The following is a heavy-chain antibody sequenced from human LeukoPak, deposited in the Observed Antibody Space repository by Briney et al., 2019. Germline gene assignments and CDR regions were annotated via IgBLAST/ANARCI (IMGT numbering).Heavy chain of an antibody. V-gene: IGHV5-51*01. J-gene: IGHJ6*03. Sequence: GESLKISCKGSGYSFTSYWIGWVRQMPGKGLEWMGIIYPGDSDTRYSPSFQGQVTISAVKSISTAYLQWSSLKASDTAMYYCARHGTDYGSGSYTYYYYYMDVWGKGTTVTVSS. CDR2: IYPGDSDT. CDR1: GYSFTSYW. CDR3: ARHGTDYGSGSYTYYYYYMDV. D-gene: IGHD3-10*01.